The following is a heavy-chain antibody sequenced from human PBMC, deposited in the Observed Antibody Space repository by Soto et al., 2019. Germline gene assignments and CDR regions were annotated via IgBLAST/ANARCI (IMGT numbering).Heavy chain of an antibody. D-gene: IGHD3-16*01. CDR2: IYYSGNT. Sequence: PSESLPLTCTVGARSTSSDNYWSWIRQPPGKGLEWIGHIYYSGNTDYNPSLKSRLAISIDTSKNQFSLKLSSVTAADTAVYFCAREGGESSDGLYYFDS. J-gene: IGHJ4*01. CDR3: AREGGESSDGLYYFDS. CDR1: ARSTSSDNY. V-gene: IGHV4-30-4*01.